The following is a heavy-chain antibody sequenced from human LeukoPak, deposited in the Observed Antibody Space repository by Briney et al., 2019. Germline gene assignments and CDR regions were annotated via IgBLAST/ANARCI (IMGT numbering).Heavy chain of an antibody. CDR1: GYTFTSYG. J-gene: IGHJ6*02. CDR2: ISAYNGNT. CDR3: ARDLPGMIVVVKYYYGMDV. D-gene: IGHD3-22*01. V-gene: IGHV1-18*01. Sequence: ASVKVSCKASGYTFTSYGISWVRQAPGQGFEWMGWISAYNGNTNYAQKLQGRVTMTTDTSTSTAYMELRSLRSDDTAVYYCARDLPGMIVVVKYYYGMDVWGQGTTVTVSS.